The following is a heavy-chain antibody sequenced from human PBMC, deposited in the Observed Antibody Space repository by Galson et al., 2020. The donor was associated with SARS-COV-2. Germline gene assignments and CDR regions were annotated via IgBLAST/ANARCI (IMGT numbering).Heavy chain of an antibody. CDR1: GFTFSDYY. V-gene: IGHV3-11*06. J-gene: IGHJ4*02. D-gene: IGHD6-13*01. CDR2: ISGTSSYT. CDR3: ATIRAAGGIIYD. Sequence: GGSLRLSCAASGFTFSDYYMSWIRQAPGKGLEWLSYISGTSSYTNYADSVKGRFTISRDNAKNSLYLHMNSLRAEDTAVYYCATIRAAGGIIYDCGQGTLVTVSS.